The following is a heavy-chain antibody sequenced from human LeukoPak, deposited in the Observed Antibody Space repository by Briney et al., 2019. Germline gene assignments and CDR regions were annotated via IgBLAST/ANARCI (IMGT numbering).Heavy chain of an antibody. CDR3: AKPPRGGGESFLIDH. CDR1: GFTFSDYA. CDR2: IWYDASDK. Sequence: GRSLRLSCATSGFTFSDYAMHWVRQAPGKWLEWVAVIWYDASDKYYGDSVKGRFTISRDNSKNTLYLEMDSLRVEDTAVYFCAKPPRGGGESFLIDHWGQGTLVTVSS. D-gene: IGHD2-21*01. V-gene: IGHV3-33*06. J-gene: IGHJ4*02.